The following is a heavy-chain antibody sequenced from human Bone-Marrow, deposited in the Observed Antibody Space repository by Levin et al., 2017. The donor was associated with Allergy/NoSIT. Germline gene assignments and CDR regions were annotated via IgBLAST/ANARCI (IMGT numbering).Heavy chain of an antibody. CDR3: AKDPGGYCSSTSCPGSPEDI. V-gene: IGHV3-30*18. CDR1: GFTFSSYG. J-gene: IGHJ3*02. D-gene: IGHD2-2*01. Sequence: PGGSLRLSCAASGFTFSSYGMHWVRQAPGKGLERVAVISYDGSNKYYADSVKGRFTISRDNSKNTLYLQMNSLRAEETAVYYCAKDPGGYCSSTSCPGSPEDIWGQGTMVTVSS. CDR2: ISYDGSNK.